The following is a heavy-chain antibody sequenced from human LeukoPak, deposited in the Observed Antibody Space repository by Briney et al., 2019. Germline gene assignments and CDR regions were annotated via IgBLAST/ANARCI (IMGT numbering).Heavy chain of an antibody. D-gene: IGHD5/OR15-5a*01. V-gene: IGHV1-46*01. CDR1: GSTFTSYY. CDR3: ARSGAWSTLDY. J-gene: IGHJ4*02. CDR2: INPSGGST. Sequence: ASVKVSCKASGSTFTSYYMHWVRQAPGQGLEWMGIINPSGGSTSYAQKFQGRVTITRDTSASTAYMELSSLRSEDTAVYYCARSGAWSTLDYWGQGTLVTVSS.